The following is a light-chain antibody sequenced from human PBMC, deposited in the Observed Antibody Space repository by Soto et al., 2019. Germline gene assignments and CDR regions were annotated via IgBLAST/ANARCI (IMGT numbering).Light chain of an antibody. CDR3: SSYAGSNNFGVL. CDR1: RSDVGGYNY. J-gene: IGLJ3*02. CDR2: EVT. Sequence: SVLTPPPSASGSPGQSVAISCTGPRSDVGGYNYVSWYQQHPGKAPKLMIYEVTKRPSGVPDRFSGSKSDNTASLTVSGLQAEDEADYYCSSYAGSNNFGVLFGGGTKVTVL. V-gene: IGLV2-8*01.